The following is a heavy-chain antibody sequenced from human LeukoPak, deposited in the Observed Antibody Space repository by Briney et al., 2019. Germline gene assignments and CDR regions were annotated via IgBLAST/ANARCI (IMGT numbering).Heavy chain of an antibody. J-gene: IGHJ4*02. D-gene: IGHD4-17*01. Sequence: GASVKVSCKASGGTFSSYAISWVRQAPGQGLEWMGGIIPIFGTANYAQKFQGRVTITADESTSTAYMELSSLRSEDTAVYYCARFNPYGDYYFDYWGQGTLVTVSS. CDR2: IIPIFGTA. V-gene: IGHV1-69*13. CDR1: GGTFSSYA. CDR3: ARFNPYGDYYFDY.